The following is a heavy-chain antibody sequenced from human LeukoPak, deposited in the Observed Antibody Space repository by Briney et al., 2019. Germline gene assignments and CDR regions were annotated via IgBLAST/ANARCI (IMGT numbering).Heavy chain of an antibody. CDR1: GGSISSYY. J-gene: IGHJ4*02. CDR3: ARGEVAAIPLDY. D-gene: IGHD2-21*02. Sequence: SESLSLTCTVSGGSISSYYWSWIRQPPGKGLEWIGYIYYSGSTNYNPSLKSRVTISVDTSKNQFSLKLSSVTAADTAVYYCARGEVAAIPLDYWGREPWSPSPQ. V-gene: IGHV4-59*01. CDR2: IYYSGST.